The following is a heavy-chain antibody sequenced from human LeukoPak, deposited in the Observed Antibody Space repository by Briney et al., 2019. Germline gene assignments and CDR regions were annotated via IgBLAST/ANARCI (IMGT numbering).Heavy chain of an antibody. V-gene: IGHV3-7*01. J-gene: IGHJ4*02. CDR1: GFTFSSYW. D-gene: IGHD4-17*01. CDR3: ARIDYGDYEGTYFDY. CDR2: IKLDGSEK. Sequence: GGSLRLSCAASGFTFSSYWMSWVRQAPGKGLEWVANIKLDGSEKYYVDSVKGRFTISRDNAKNSLYLQMNSLRAEDTAVYYCARIDYGDYEGTYFDYWGQGTLVTVSS.